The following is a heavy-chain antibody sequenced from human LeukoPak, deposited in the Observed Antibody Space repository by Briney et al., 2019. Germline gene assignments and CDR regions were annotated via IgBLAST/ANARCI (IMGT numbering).Heavy chain of an antibody. CDR1: GFNFISYS. D-gene: IGHD3-22*01. V-gene: IGHV3-21*04. CDR2: TSSSSVYI. CDR3: ARDLWGPYDSSGYYSHYFDY. Sequence: GGSLRLSCEASGFNFISYSMQWVRQAPGKGLQWVSSTSSSSVYIYYADSLKGRFSISRDNAKNSLYLQMNSLRAEDTALYYCARDLWGPYDSSGYYSHYFDYWGQGTLVTVSS. J-gene: IGHJ4*02.